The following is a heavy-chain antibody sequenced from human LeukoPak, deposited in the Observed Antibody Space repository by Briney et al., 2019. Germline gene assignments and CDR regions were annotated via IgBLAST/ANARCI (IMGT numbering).Heavy chain of an antibody. J-gene: IGHJ6*02. CDR2: INHSGST. CDR3: ARGGISRPYYYYGMDV. CDR1: GGSFSGYY. V-gene: IGHV4-34*01. Sequence: PSETLSLTCAVYGGSFSGYYWSWIRQPPGKGLEWIGEINHSGSTNYNPSLKSRVTISVDTSKNQFSLKLSSVTAADTAVYYCARGGISRPYYYYGMDVWGQGTTVTVSS. D-gene: IGHD1-14*01.